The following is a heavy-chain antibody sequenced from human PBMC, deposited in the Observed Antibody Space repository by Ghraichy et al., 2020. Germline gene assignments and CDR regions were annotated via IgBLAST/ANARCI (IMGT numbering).Heavy chain of an antibody. CDR2: ISYDGSNK. V-gene: IGHV3-30*04. J-gene: IGHJ3*02. Sequence: LSLTCAASGFTFSSYAMHWVRQAPGKGLEWVAVISYDGSNKYYADSVKGRFTISRDNSKNTLYLQMNSLRAEDTAVYYCAREALAARDAFDSWGQGTMVTVSS. CDR3: AREALAARDAFDS. D-gene: IGHD6-6*01. CDR1: GFTFSSYA.